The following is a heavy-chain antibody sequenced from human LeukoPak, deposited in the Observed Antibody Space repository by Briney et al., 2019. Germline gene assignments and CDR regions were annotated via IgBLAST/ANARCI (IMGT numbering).Heavy chain of an antibody. D-gene: IGHD1-26*01. CDR2: IYYSGST. CDR3: ARGNSGSYFLYGY. J-gene: IGHJ4*02. V-gene: IGHV4-39*07. Sequence: SETLSLTCTVSGGSISRSSYYWGWIRQPPGKGLEWIGSIYYSGSTYYNPSLKSRVTISVDTSKNQFSLKLSSVTAADTAVYYCARGNSGSYFLYGYWGQGTLVTVS. CDR1: GGSISRSSYY.